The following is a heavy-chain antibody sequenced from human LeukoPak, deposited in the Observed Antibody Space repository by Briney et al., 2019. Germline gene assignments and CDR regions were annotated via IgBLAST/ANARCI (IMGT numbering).Heavy chain of an antibody. D-gene: IGHD2-15*01. CDR3: ASYQLGYCSGGSRYDDAFDI. Sequence: QAGGSLRLSCAASGFTFSSYWMSWVRQAPGKGLEWVANIKQDGSEKYYVDSVKGRFTISRDNAKNSLYLQMNSLRSDDTAVYYCASYQLGYCSGGSRYDDAFDIWGQGTMVTVSS. CDR2: IKQDGSEK. V-gene: IGHV3-7*03. J-gene: IGHJ3*02. CDR1: GFTFSSYW.